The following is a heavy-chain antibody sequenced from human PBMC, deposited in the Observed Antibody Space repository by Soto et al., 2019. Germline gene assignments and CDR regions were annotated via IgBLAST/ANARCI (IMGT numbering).Heavy chain of an antibody. J-gene: IGHJ5*02. Sequence: SETLCLTCTVAGVSITDYYGSWILQHPGKGPEWIGNIHYSGSNNYNPSLKSRVTISVDTSKNQFSLRLSSVTAAETAVYYCARHSYYSNPLRFDPWGQGTLVTVSS. D-gene: IGHD4-4*01. CDR2: IHYSGSN. V-gene: IGHV4-59*08. CDR3: ARHSYYSNPLRFDP. CDR1: GVSITDYY.